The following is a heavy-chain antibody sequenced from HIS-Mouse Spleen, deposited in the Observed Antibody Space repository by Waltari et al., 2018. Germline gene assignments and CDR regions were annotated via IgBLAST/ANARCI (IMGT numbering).Heavy chain of an antibody. V-gene: IGHV1-8*01. CDR1: GYTFTSYD. CDR2: MSRNSGDT. D-gene: IGHD3-3*01. J-gene: IGHJ4*02. CDR3: ARMYSDFWSGYYY. Sequence: QVQLVQSGAEVKKPGASVKVSCKASGYTFTSYDINWVRQATGQGLAWMGWMSRNSGDTGCAQKVQGRGNMTRNTSTSRAYMGRRSMRSEETAVYYCARMYSDFWSGYYYWGQGTLVTVSS.